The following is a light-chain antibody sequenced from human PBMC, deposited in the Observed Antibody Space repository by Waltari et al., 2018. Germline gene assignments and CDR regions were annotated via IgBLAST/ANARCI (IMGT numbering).Light chain of an antibody. CDR3: LQRSNWRT. Sequence: EIVMTQSPAALSLSLGGRATLSCRASQTVSSSLAWYQQKPGQPPRLLIYGASIRATGIPDRFSGSGSGTDFTLTISSLEPEDVGVYYCLQRSNWRTFGQGTKVEIK. V-gene: IGKV3-11*01. CDR1: QTVSSS. CDR2: GAS. J-gene: IGKJ1*01.